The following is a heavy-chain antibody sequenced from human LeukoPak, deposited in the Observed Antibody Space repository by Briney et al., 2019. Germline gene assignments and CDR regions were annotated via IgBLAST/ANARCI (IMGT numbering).Heavy chain of an antibody. CDR3: VRAEDLRYSGSYYGWYFDL. D-gene: IGHD1-26*01. CDR1: GFTFSSYA. V-gene: IGHV3-30*04. Sequence: GGSLRLSCAASGFTFSSYAMHWVRQAPGKGLEWVAVISYDGSNKYYADSVKGRFTISRDNSKNTLYLQMNSLRAEDTAVYYCVRAEDLRYSGSYYGWYFDLWGRGTLVTVSS. CDR2: ISYDGSNK. J-gene: IGHJ2*01.